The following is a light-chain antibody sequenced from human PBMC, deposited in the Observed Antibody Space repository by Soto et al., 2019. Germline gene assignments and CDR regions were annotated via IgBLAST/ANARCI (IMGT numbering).Light chain of an antibody. V-gene: IGLV1-40*01. CDR3: QSYDSSLSGSNYV. Sequence: QSVLTQPPSPSGAPGQRVTISCTGSSSNIGAGYDVHWYQQLPGTAPKLLIYGNSNRPSGVPDRFSGSKSGTSASLAITGLQAEDEADYYCQSYDSSLSGSNYVFGTGTKVTVL. CDR2: GNS. CDR1: SSNIGAGYD. J-gene: IGLJ1*01.